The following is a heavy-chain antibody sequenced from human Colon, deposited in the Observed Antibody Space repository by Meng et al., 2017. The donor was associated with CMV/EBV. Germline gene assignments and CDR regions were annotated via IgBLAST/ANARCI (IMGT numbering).Heavy chain of an antibody. V-gene: IGHV6-1*01. J-gene: IGHJ4*02. CDR3: ARRHFTGWYYLDS. Sequence: SQTLSLTCAISGDSVSLDTVGWNWIRKSPSRGLEWLGRTYYRSRWLVDYAPSVRSRIRIDADTSKNEVSLRLEYVTPEDTAVYYCARRHFTGWYYLDSWGQGTLVTVSS. D-gene: IGHD3-9*01. CDR2: TYYRSRWLV. CDR1: GDSVSLDTVG.